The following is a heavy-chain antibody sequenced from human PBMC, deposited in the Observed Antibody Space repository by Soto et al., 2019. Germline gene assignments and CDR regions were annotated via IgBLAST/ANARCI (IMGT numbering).Heavy chain of an antibody. J-gene: IGHJ6*02. CDR3: ARRSYSSRFYPSGMDV. V-gene: IGHV3-20*04. CDR2: IHWNGGST. D-gene: IGHD6-13*01. CDR1: GFTFSSYW. Sequence: GGSLRLSCAASGFTFSSYWMSWVRQAPGKGLEWVANIHWNGGSTGYVDSVKGRFTISRDNAKNSLYLRMNSLRAEDTALYYCARRSYSSRFYPSGMDVWGQGTMVTVSS.